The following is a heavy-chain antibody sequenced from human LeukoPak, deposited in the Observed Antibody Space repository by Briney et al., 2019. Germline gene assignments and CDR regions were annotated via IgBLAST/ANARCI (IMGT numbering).Heavy chain of an antibody. J-gene: IGHJ4*02. CDR1: GGSISSSSYY. Sequence: SETLSLTCTVSGGSISSSSYYWGWIRQPPGKGLEWIGSIDYSGSTSYNPSLKSRVTISVDTSKNQFSLKLNSVTAADTAVFYCARHWCSSTSCYSLFDYWGQGTLVTASS. CDR2: IDYSGST. V-gene: IGHV4-39*01. CDR3: ARHWCSSTSCYSLFDY. D-gene: IGHD2-2*01.